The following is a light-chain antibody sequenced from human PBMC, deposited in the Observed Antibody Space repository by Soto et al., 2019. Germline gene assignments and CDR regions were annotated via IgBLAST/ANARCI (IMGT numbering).Light chain of an antibody. V-gene: IGKV3-15*01. Sequence: IVMTHSPATLSGSPGERATLSCRASQSVSSNLAWYQQKPGQAPRLLIYGASTRATGIPARFSGSGSGTEFTLTISSLQSEDFAVYYCQQYNNWPITFGQGTRLEIK. CDR3: QQYNNWPIT. CDR1: QSVSSN. CDR2: GAS. J-gene: IGKJ5*01.